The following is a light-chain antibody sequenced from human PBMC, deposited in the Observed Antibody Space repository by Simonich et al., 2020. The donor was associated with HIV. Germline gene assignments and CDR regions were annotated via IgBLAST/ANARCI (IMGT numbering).Light chain of an antibody. V-gene: IGKV3D-15*01. Sequence: EIVLTQSPGTLSLSPGERATLSCRASQSVSSNYLGWYQQKPGQAPRLLIYGASTRATGIPDRFSGSGSGTVFTLTISSMQSEDFVVYYCQQYNNWPTFGGGTKVEIK. CDR1: QSVSSN. CDR2: GAS. CDR3: QQYNNWPT. J-gene: IGKJ4*01.